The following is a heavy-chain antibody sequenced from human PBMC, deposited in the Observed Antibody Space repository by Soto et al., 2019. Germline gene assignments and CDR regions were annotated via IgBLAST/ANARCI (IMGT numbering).Heavy chain of an antibody. CDR1: GVTFSSYA. Sequence: HVQLVQSGAEVKKPGSSVKVSCKASGVTFSSYAISWVRQAPGQGLEWLGGIIPIFGTANYAQKFQGRVTITADESTSTAYMELSSLRSETTAVYYCARGLATARPTTVVTAHFDPWGQGTLVTVSS. CDR3: ARGLATARPTTVVTAHFDP. CDR2: IIPIFGTA. D-gene: IGHD4-17*01. V-gene: IGHV1-69*01. J-gene: IGHJ5*02.